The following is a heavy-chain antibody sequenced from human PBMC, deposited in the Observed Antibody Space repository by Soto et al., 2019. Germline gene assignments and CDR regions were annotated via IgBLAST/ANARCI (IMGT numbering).Heavy chain of an antibody. CDR2: IYYSGST. CDR1: GGSISSGGYY. J-gene: IGHJ5*02. V-gene: IGHV4-31*03. Sequence: QVQLQESGPGLVKPSQTLSLTCTVSGGSISSGGYYWSWIRQHPGKGLEWIGYIYYSGSTYYNPSLQSRVTISVDTSKIQFSLKLSSVTAADTAVYYCARTSITMVRGVIENWFDPWGQGTLVTVSS. D-gene: IGHD3-10*01. CDR3: ARTSITMVRGVIENWFDP.